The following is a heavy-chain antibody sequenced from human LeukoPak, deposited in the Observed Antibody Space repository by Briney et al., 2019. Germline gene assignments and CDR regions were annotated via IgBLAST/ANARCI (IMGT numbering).Heavy chain of an antibody. CDR2: ISGSGGST. CDR1: GFTFSSYA. J-gene: IGHJ6*02. Sequence: PGGSLRLSCAASGFTFSSYAMSWVRQAPGKGLEWVSAISGSGGSTYYADSVKGRFTISRDNSKNTLYLQMNSLRAEDTAVYYCAKDQREMATWSTVRTRDDGMDVWGQGTTVTVSS. V-gene: IGHV3-23*01. CDR3: AKDQREMATWSTVRTRDDGMDV. D-gene: IGHD5-24*01.